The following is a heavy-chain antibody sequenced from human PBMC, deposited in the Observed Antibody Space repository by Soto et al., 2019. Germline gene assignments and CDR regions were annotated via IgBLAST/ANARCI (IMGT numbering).Heavy chain of an antibody. J-gene: IGHJ6*02. CDR3: AKDYASYYYGMDV. D-gene: IGHD3-16*01. CDR1: GFTFSNYA. V-gene: IGHV3-23*01. Sequence: PGGSLRLSCAASGFTFSNYAMAWVRQAPEKGLEWVASISSSGGSAYYAGSVRGRFTISRDNSKNTLFLEMNSLRAEDTALYYCAKDYASYYYGMDVWGQGTTVTLSS. CDR2: ISSSGGSA.